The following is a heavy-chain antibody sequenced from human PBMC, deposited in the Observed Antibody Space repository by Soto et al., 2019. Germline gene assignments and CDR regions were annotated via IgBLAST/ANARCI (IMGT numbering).Heavy chain of an antibody. D-gene: IGHD2-15*01. CDR2: IYTSGST. Sequence: SETLSLTCTVSGGSISSYYWSWIRQPAGKGLEWIGRIYTSGSTNYNPSLKSRVTMSVDTSKNQFSLKLSSVTAADTAAYYCARGNVVVAATGLDWFDPWGQGTLVTVSS. J-gene: IGHJ5*02. V-gene: IGHV4-4*07. CDR1: GGSISSYY. CDR3: ARGNVVVAATGLDWFDP.